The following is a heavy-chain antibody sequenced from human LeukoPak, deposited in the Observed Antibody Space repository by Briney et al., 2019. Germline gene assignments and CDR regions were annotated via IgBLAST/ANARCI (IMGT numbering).Heavy chain of an antibody. V-gene: IGHV3-7*01. CDR3: ARDRDGYFDY. D-gene: IGHD5-24*01. Sequence: GGSLRLSCGASGFTFDDYWMSWVRQAPGQGLEWVANINQDGSEKYYLDSAKGRFTISRDNARNSLYLQMNSLRAEDTAVYYCARDRDGYFDYWGQGTLVTVSS. J-gene: IGHJ4*02. CDR1: GFTFDDYW. CDR2: INQDGSEK.